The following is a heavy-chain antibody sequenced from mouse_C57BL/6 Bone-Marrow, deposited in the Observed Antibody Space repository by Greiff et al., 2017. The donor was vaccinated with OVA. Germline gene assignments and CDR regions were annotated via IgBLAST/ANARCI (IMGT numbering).Heavy chain of an antibody. CDR3: AREGNYLDY. V-gene: IGHV3-1*01. Sequence: EVQLQESGPGMVKPSQSLSLTCTVTGYSITSGHDWHWIRHFPGNKLELLGYLSYSGSTNYNPSLKSRISITHDTSKNHFFLKLNSVTTEDTATYYCAREGNYLDYWGQGTTLTVSS. J-gene: IGHJ2*01. CDR1: GYSITSGHD. CDR2: LSYSGST.